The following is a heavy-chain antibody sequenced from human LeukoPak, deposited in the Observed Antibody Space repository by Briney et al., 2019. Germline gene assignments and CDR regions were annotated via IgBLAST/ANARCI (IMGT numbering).Heavy chain of an antibody. CDR2: IYNSGSKT. CDR1: GFSFSTYS. D-gene: IGHD6-19*01. CDR3: SKDVVPDSGWDLDY. Sequence: GGSLRLSCTASGFSFSTYSMTWVRQGPGKGLEWVSSIYNSGSKTFYADSVKGRFTISRDNSKNTLYLQMNSLTAEDTAIHYCSKDVVPDSGWDLDYWGQGTLVTVSS. V-gene: IGHV3-23*05. J-gene: IGHJ4*02.